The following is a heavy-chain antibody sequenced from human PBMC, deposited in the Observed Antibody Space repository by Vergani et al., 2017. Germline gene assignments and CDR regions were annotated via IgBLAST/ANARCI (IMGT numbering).Heavy chain of an antibody. CDR2: ITPFNGNT. D-gene: IGHD2-21*01. Sequence: QMQLVQSGAEVKKTGSSVKVSCKASGYTFTYRYLHWVRQAPGQALEWMGWITPFNGNTNYAQKFQDRVTMTTDTSTSTAYMELRSLRSDDTAVYYCASGFTLFARPRGGYYYGMDVWGQGTTVTVSS. V-gene: IGHV1-45*02. CDR1: GYTFTYRY. J-gene: IGHJ6*02. CDR3: ASGFTLFARPRGGYYYGMDV.